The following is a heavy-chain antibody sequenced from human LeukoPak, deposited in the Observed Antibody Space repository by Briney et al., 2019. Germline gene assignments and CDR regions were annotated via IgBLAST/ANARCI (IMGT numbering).Heavy chain of an antibody. Sequence: GGSLRLSCAASGFTFSTYDMHWVRQAPGKGLEWVAVIWYDGSNKYYADSVKSRFTISRDNSKNTLYLQMNSLSPEDTAVYYCARGGSDGYASGYWGQGTLVTVSS. CDR1: GFTFSTYD. V-gene: IGHV3-33*01. CDR3: ARGGSDGYASGY. CDR2: IWYDGSNK. J-gene: IGHJ4*02. D-gene: IGHD5-24*01.